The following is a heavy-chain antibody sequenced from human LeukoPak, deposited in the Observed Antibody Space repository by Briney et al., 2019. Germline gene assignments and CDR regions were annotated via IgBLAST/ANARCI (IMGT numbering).Heavy chain of an antibody. D-gene: IGHD1-26*01. V-gene: IGHV3-21*01. CDR1: GDSMTSSSYY. Sequence: PSETLSLTCTVSGDSMTSSSYYWGWIRQPPGKGLEWVSSISSSSSFIYSPDSVKGRFTISRDNANNSLYLQMNSLRAEDTAVYYCARASGSYYRGIDYWGQGTLVTVSS. CDR3: ARASGSYYRGIDY. J-gene: IGHJ4*02. CDR2: ISSSSSFI.